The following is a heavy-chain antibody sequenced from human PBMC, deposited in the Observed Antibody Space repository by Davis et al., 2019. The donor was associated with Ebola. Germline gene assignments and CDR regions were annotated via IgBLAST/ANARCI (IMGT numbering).Heavy chain of an antibody. CDR3: ARTRYCSSTSCRRWYYYYMDV. J-gene: IGHJ6*03. D-gene: IGHD2-2*01. Sequence: GGSLRLSCAASGFTFSSYWMSWVRQAPGKGLEWVANIKQDGSEKYYVDSVKGRFTISRDNAKNSLYLQMNSLRAEDTAVYYCARTRYCSSTSCRRWYYYYMDVWGKGTTVTVSS. CDR2: IKQDGSEK. CDR1: GFTFSSYW. V-gene: IGHV3-7*01.